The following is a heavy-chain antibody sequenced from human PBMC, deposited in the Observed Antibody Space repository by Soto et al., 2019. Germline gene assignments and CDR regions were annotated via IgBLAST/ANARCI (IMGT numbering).Heavy chain of an antibody. J-gene: IGHJ6*02. Sequence: QVQLVQSGAEVKKPGSSVKVSCKASGGTFSSYAISWVRQAPGQGLEWMGGIIPIFGTANYAQKFQGRVTITADESTSTAYMELSSLRSEDTAVYYCARAYSSSFRAPLGNYYYGMDVWGQGTTVTVSS. CDR2: IIPIFGTA. CDR1: GGTFSSYA. D-gene: IGHD6-6*01. CDR3: ARAYSSSFRAPLGNYYYGMDV. V-gene: IGHV1-69*01.